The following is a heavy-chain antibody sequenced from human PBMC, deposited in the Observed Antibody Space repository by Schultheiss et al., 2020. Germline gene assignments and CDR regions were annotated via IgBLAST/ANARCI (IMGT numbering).Heavy chain of an antibody. CDR2: ISGSGGST. J-gene: IGHJ4*02. Sequence: GGSLRLSCAVSGFTFSSRWMHWVRQVPGKGLVWVSSISGSGGSTYYADSVKGRFTISRDNSKNMLYLQMNSLRAEDTAVYFCAKDRTGNWSFGYWGQGTLVTVSS. D-gene: IGHD1-1*01. V-gene: IGHV3-23*01. CDR1: GFTFSSRW. CDR3: AKDRTGNWSFGY.